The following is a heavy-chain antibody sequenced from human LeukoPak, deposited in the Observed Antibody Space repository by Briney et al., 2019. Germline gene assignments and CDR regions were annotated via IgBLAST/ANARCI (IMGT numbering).Heavy chain of an antibody. V-gene: IGHV3-7*03. CDR1: GFAFSSYW. CDR3: VKDSPPRYSGSPPAY. CDR2: INKDGGEK. J-gene: IGHJ4*02. Sequence: GGSLRLSCAASGFAFSSYWMSWVRQAPGKGLEWVANINKDGGEKYYVDSVKGRFTISRDNAKNSLYLQMNSLRADDTAVYYCVKDSPPRYSGSPPAYWGQGTLVTVSS. D-gene: IGHD1-26*01.